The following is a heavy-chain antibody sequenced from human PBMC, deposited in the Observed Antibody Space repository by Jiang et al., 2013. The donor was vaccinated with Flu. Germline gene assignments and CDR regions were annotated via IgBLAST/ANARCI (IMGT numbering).Heavy chain of an antibody. V-gene: IGHV4-59*12. CDR1: GGSISSYY. CDR3: ARDRPGFNYDSL. J-gene: IGHJ4*02. D-gene: IGHD3-3*01. CDR2: IYYSGST. Sequence: KPSETLSLTCTVSGGSISSYYWSWIRQPPGKGLEWIGYIYYSGSTYYNPSLKSRVTISVDTSKNQFSLKLSSVTAADTAVYYCARDRPGFNYDSLWGQGTLVTVSS.